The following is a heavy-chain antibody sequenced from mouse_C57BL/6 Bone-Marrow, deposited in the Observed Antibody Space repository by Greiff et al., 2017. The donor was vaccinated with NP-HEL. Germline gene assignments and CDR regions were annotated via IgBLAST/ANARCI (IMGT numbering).Heavy chain of an antibody. D-gene: IGHD1-2*01. Sequence: VQLQQPGAELVKPGASVKLSCKASGYTFTSYWMHWVKQRPGQGLEWIGMIHPNSGSTNYNEKFKSKATLTVDKSSSTAYMQLSSLTSEDSAVYYCARRDIRHYYFDYWGQGTTLTVSS. CDR2: IHPNSGST. V-gene: IGHV1-64*01. CDR3: ARRDIRHYYFDY. J-gene: IGHJ2*01. CDR1: GYTFTSYW.